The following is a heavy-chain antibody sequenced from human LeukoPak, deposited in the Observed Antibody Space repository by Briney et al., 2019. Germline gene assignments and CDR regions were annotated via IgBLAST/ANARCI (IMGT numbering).Heavy chain of an antibody. CDR2: ISSSSRTI. D-gene: IGHD2-2*01. CDR3: AHGTMYQLDY. CDR1: GFTFSRYS. V-gene: IGHV3-48*01. J-gene: IGHJ4*02. Sequence: GGSLRLSCAASGFTFSRYSMNWVRQAPGKGLEWVSYISSSSRTIHYADSVKGRFTISRDNSKNTLYLQMNSLRAEDTAVYYCAHGTMYQLDYWGQGTLVTVSS.